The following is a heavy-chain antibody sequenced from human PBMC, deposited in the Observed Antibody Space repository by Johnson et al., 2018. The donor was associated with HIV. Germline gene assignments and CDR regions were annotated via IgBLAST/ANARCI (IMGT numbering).Heavy chain of an antibody. CDR1: GFTFSSYG. CDR3: AKDSSVLLCFDI. D-gene: IGHD3-10*01. V-gene: IGHV3-33*06. CDR2: IWYDGSNK. Sequence: QLVESGGGVVQPGRSLRLSCAASGFTFSSYGMHWVRQAPGKGLEWVAVIWYDGSNKYYADSVKGRFTISRDNSKNTLYLQMNSLRAEDTAVYYCAKDSSVLLCFDIWGQGTMVTVSS. J-gene: IGHJ3*02.